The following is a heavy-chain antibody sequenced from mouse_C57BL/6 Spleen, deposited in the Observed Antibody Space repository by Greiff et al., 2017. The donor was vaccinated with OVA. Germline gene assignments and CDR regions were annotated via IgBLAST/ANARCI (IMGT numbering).Heavy chain of an antibody. J-gene: IGHJ4*01. CDR3: ANSYYAMDY. CDR1: GYTFTDYN. Sequence: VQLKESGPELVKPGASVKMSCKASGYTFTDYNMHWVKQSHGKSLEWIGYINPNNGGTSYNQKFKGKATLTVNKSSSTAYMELRSLTSEDSAVYYCANSYYAMDYWGQGTSVTVSS. V-gene: IGHV1-22*01. CDR2: INPNNGGT.